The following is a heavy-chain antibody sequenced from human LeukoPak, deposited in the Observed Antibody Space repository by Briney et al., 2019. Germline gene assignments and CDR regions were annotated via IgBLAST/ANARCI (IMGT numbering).Heavy chain of an antibody. D-gene: IGHD5-24*01. J-gene: IGHJ4*02. CDR3: AKAPFNQMELDY. CDR2: ISGSGGST. V-gene: IGHV3-23*01. Sequence: GRSLRLSCAASGFTFSSYAMSWVRQAPGKGLEWVSAISGSGGSTYYADSAKGRFTISRDNSKNTLYLQMNSLRAEDTAVYYCAKAPFNQMELDYWGQGTLVTVSS. CDR1: GFTFSSYA.